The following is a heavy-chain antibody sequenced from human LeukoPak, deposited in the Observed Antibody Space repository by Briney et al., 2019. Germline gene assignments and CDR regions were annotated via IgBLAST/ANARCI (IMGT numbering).Heavy chain of an antibody. J-gene: IGHJ4*02. CDR1: GGSISSYY. Sequence: PSETLSLTCTVSGGSISSYYWSWIRQPPGKGLEWIGYIYYSGSTNYNPSLKSRVSISVDTSKNQFSLKLSSVTAADTAVYYCARVRVYYDSSGYPPYYFDYWGQGTLVTVSS. CDR2: IYYSGST. V-gene: IGHV4-59*01. D-gene: IGHD3-22*01. CDR3: ARVRVYYDSSGYPPYYFDY.